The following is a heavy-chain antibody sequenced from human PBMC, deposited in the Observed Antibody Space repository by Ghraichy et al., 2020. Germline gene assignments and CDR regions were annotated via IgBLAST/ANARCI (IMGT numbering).Heavy chain of an antibody. V-gene: IGHV4-28*03. CDR1: GYSISSGNW. CDR2: IYHNGAT. CDR3: ARGAWYFDY. Sequence: ESLNISCSVSGYSISSGNWWDWIRQSPGKGLEWIGSIYHNGATYYNPSLESRVTMSVDTSKNHFSLNLTSVTAVDTAVYYCARGAWYFDYWGQGTLVTVSS. J-gene: IGHJ4*02.